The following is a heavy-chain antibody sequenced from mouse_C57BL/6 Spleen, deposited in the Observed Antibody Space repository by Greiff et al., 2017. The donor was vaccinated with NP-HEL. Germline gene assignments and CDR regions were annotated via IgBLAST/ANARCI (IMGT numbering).Heavy chain of an antibody. CDR2: IHPNSGST. Sequence: VQLQQPGAELEKPGASVKLSCKASGYTFTSYWMHWVKQRPGQGLEWIGMIHPNSGSTNYNEKFKSKATLTVDKSSSTAYMQLSSLTSEDSAVYYCASAYSNYPAWFAYWGQGTLVTVSA. CDR1: GYTFTSYW. J-gene: IGHJ3*01. D-gene: IGHD2-5*01. CDR3: ASAYSNYPAWFAY. V-gene: IGHV1-64*01.